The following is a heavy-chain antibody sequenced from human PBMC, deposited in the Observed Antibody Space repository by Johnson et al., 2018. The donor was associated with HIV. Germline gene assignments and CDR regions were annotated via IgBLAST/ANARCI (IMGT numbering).Heavy chain of an antibody. Sequence: VQLVESGGGVVQPGRSLRLSCAASGFFFSNYAMHWVRQAPGKGLEWVAVISSDGSDKSYTDSVKGRFTISRDNSKNTLYLQMNSLRAEDTAVYYCASLGLDLLVKAPLSVVFDAFDIWGQGTMVTVSS. CDR1: GFFFSNYA. V-gene: IGHV3-30*04. CDR2: ISSDGSDK. J-gene: IGHJ3*02. CDR3: ASLGLDLLVKAPLSVVFDAFDI. D-gene: IGHD2-15*01.